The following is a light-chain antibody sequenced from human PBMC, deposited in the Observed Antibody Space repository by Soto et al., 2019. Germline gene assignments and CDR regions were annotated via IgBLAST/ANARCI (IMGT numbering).Light chain of an antibody. CDR3: SSYTTSAPYV. Sequence: QSALTQPASVSGSPGQSITISCTGTSSHVGAYNFVSWHQHHPGRAPKLIIYEVTIRPSGVSNRFSGSKSGNTASLTISGLQAEDEADYYCSSYTTSAPYVFGSGTKVTVL. J-gene: IGLJ1*01. CDR2: EVT. V-gene: IGLV2-14*01. CDR1: SSHVGAYNF.